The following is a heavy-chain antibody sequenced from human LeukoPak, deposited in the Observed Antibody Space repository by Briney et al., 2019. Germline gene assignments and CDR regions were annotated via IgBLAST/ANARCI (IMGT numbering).Heavy chain of an antibody. Sequence: PGGSLRLSCAASGFTFSSYSMNWVRQAPGKGLEWVSSISSSSSYIYYADSVKGRFTISRDNAKNSLYLQMNSLRAEDTAVYYCARGRLRGYSYGSFDYWGQGTLVTVSS. CDR2: ISSSSSYI. CDR3: ARGRLRGYSYGSFDY. D-gene: IGHD5-18*01. J-gene: IGHJ4*02. V-gene: IGHV3-21*01. CDR1: GFTFSSYS.